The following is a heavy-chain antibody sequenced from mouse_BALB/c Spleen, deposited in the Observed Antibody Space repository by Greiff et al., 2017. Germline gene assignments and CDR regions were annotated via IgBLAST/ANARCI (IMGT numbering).Heavy chain of an antibody. V-gene: IGHV3-2*02. D-gene: IGHD1-1*01. CDR3: ARGDYYGSSTYWYFDV. CDR2: ISYSGST. CDR1: GYSITSDYA. Sequence: EVKLQESGPGLVKPSQSLSLTCTVTGYSITSDYAWNWIRQFPGNKLEWMGYISYSGSTSYNPSLKSRISITRDTSKNQFFLQLNSVTTEDTATYYCARGDYYGSSTYWYFDVWGAGTTVTVSS. J-gene: IGHJ1*01.